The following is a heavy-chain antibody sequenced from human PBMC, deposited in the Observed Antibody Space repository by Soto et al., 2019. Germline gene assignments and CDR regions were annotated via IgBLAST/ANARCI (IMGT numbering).Heavy chain of an antibody. V-gene: IGHV4-30-2*01. CDR1: GGSIVRGTYS. CDR3: ARATGGADAFDI. Sequence: QLQLQESGSTPVKPSQPLSLTGPVSGGSIVRGTYSWSWIRHPPGKGLEWIGDIYQGGSTYYNPSLKTRVTMLIDRSKNQFSLRLNSVTAADTAIYFCARATGGADAFDIWGQGTMVTVSS. CDR2: IYQGGST. J-gene: IGHJ3*02. D-gene: IGHD7-27*01.